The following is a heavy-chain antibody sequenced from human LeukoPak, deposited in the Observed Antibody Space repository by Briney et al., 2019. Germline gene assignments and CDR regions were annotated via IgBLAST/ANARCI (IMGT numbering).Heavy chain of an antibody. V-gene: IGHV3-23*01. CDR1: GFTFSSYG. CDR2: ISGGST. J-gene: IGHJ4*02. D-gene: IGHD3-16*01. CDR3: AKGGGGVLAS. Sequence: PGGSLRLSCAASGFTFSSYGMSWVRQAPGKGLEWVSAISGGSTYYADSVKGRFTISRDNSKNTLFLQMNSLKADDTAVYYCAKGGGGVLASWGQGTLVTVSS.